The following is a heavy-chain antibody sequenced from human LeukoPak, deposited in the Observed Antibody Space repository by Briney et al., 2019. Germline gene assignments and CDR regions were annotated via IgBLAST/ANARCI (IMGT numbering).Heavy chain of an antibody. Sequence: PSETLSLTCTVSGGSISSYYWSWIRRPLGKGLEWIGYIYYSGSTNYNPSLKSRVTISVDTSKNQFSLKLSSVTAADTAVYYCARDLHTTAFDIWGQGTMVTVSS. CDR1: GGSISSYY. D-gene: IGHD1-1*01. V-gene: IGHV4-59*01. CDR2: IYYSGST. CDR3: ARDLHTTAFDI. J-gene: IGHJ3*02.